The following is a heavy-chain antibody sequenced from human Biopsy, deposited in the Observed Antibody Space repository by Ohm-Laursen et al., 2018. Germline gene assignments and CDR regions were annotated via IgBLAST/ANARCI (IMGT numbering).Heavy chain of an antibody. Sequence: SDTLSLTCTVSGGSISSYYWNWIRQPPGKGLEWIGYIYYSGTTDYSPSLKSRVTISIDKSKNQFFLKLTSVTAADTAVYYCARDYGSGSLFDPWGQGTLVTVSS. D-gene: IGHD2-15*01. CDR3: ARDYGSGSLFDP. V-gene: IGHV4-59*12. J-gene: IGHJ5*02. CDR1: GGSISSYY. CDR2: IYYSGTT.